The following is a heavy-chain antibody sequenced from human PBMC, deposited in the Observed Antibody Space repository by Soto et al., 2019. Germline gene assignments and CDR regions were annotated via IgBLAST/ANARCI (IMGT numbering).Heavy chain of an antibody. CDR2: MNPSNGNT. CDR3: ARRKERSGPHYFDY. J-gene: IGHJ4*02. V-gene: IGHV1-8*02. Sequence: GASVKVSCKASGYTFTTYDVSWVRQASGQGLEWMGWMNPSNGNTGYAQKFQGRVTMTRNTSISTVYMELSGLRPDDTAVYYCARRKERSGPHYFDYWRQGTRVTVSS. D-gene: IGHD6-25*01. CDR1: GYTFTTYD.